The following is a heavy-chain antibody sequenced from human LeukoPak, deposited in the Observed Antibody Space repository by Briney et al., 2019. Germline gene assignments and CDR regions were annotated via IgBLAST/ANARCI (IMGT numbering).Heavy chain of an antibody. CDR2: IYPGDSDT. CDR1: GYSFTSYW. V-gene: IGHV5-51*01. J-gene: IGHJ6*02. Sequence: GESLKISCKGSGYSFTSYWIGWVRQMPGKGLEWMGIIYPGDSDTRYSPSFQGHVTISADNSISTAYLQWSSLKASDTAMYYCARGSTVTTIYYYYYGMDVWGQGTTVTVSS. D-gene: IGHD4-11*01. CDR3: ARGSTVTTIYYYYYGMDV.